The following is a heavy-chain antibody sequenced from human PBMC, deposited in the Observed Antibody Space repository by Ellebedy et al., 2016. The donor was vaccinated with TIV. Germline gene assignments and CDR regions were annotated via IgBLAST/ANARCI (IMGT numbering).Heavy chain of an antibody. CDR1: GFTLGEHY. V-gene: IGHV3-11*01. D-gene: IGHD4-11*01. J-gene: IGHJ4*02. CDR2: IDTRGTIT. Sequence: GESLKISCAASGFTLGEHYMSWIRQAPGKGLEWVSFIDTRGTITKYADSVKGRFTISRDNARNSLYLQMNSLRAEDTAVYFCAREFFSNPEYWGQGTLVTVSS. CDR3: AREFFSNPEY.